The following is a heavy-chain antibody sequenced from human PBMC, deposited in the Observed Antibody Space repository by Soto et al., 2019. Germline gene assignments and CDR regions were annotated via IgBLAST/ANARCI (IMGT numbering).Heavy chain of an antibody. V-gene: IGHV3-15*07. CDR2: IKSKTDGGTT. Sequence: GGSLRLSCAVSGFTFTNAWMNWVRQAPGKGLEWVARIKSKTDGGTTDYAAPVKDRFTISRDDSQNILYLQMSSLKTEDTAMYYCTTDAFWSGQTIDSWGQGTLVTVSS. CDR1: GFTFTNAW. J-gene: IGHJ4*02. D-gene: IGHD3-3*01. CDR3: TTDAFWSGQTIDS.